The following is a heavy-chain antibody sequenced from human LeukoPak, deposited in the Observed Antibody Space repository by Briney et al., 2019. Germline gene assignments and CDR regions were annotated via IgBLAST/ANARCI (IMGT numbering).Heavy chain of an antibody. D-gene: IGHD3-22*01. CDR1: GFTFDDYG. Sequence: GGSLRLSCAASGFTFDDYGMSWVRQAPGKGLEWVSGINWNGGSTGYADSVKGRFTISRDNSKNTLYLQMNSLRAEDTAVYYCAKGPEDYYDSSGYYYFHYWGQGTLVTVSS. J-gene: IGHJ4*02. CDR3: AKGPEDYYDSSGYYYFHY. V-gene: IGHV3-20*04. CDR2: INWNGGST.